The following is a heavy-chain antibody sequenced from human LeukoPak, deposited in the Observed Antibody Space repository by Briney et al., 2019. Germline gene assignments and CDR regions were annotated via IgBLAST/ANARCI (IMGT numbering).Heavy chain of an antibody. Sequence: PSETLSLTCTVSGYSISSGYYWSWIRQPAGKGLEWIGRIYTSGSTNYNPPLKSRVTISVDTSKNQFSLKLSSVTAADTAVYYCAREGCSGGSCYSSSLDYWGQGTLVTVSS. D-gene: IGHD2-15*01. J-gene: IGHJ4*02. CDR3: AREGCSGGSCYSSSLDY. CDR1: GYSISSGYY. V-gene: IGHV4-61*02. CDR2: IYTSGST.